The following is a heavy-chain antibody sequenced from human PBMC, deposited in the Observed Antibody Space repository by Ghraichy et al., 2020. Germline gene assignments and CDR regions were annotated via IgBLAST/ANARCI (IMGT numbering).Heavy chain of an antibody. D-gene: IGHD3-10*01. J-gene: IGHJ6*02. CDR2: FDPEDGER. CDR1: GYTLTELS. Sequence: ASVKVSCKVSGYTLTELSMHWVRQAPGKGLEWMGGFDPEDGERIYAQKFQGRVTMTEDTSTDTAYMELSSLRSEDTAVYYCATARGFAGYYYYGMDVWGQQKTVTVSS. CDR3: ATARGFAGYYYYGMDV. V-gene: IGHV1-24*01.